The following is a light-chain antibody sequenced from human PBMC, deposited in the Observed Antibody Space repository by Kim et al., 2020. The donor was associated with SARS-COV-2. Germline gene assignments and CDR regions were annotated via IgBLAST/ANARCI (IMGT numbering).Light chain of an antibody. Sequence: DIQMTQSPSTLSASVGDRVTITCRASQSISSWLAWYQQKPGKAPKLLIYDPSSLESGVPSRFSGSGSGTEFTLTISSLQPDDFATYYCQQYETFGGGTKVDIK. J-gene: IGKJ4*01. V-gene: IGKV1-5*01. CDR2: DPS. CDR1: QSISSW. CDR3: QQYET.